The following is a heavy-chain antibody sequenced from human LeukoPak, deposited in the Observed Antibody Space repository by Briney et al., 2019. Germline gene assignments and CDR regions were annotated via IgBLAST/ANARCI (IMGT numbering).Heavy chain of an antibody. CDR3: AKVGLYCSGGSCYPSYFDY. Sequence: GGSLRLSCAASGFTFSSYAMSWVRQAPGKGLEWVSAISGSGGSTYYADSVKGRFTISRDNSKNTLYLQMNSLRAEDTAVYYCAKVGLYCSGGSCYPSYFDYWGQGTLVTFSS. J-gene: IGHJ4*02. D-gene: IGHD2-15*01. V-gene: IGHV3-23*01. CDR1: GFTFSSYA. CDR2: ISGSGGST.